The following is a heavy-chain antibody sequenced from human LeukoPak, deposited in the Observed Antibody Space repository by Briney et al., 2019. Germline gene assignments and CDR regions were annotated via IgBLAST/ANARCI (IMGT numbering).Heavy chain of an antibody. CDR3: ARIRGFGADYYYYYMDV. Sequence: SETLSLTCTVSGDSISSGFYYWSWIRQPAGKGLEWIGRIFTSGSTNYNPSLKSRVTISIDTSKNQFSLKLSSVTAADTAAYYCARIRGFGADYYYYYMDVWGKGTTATVSS. CDR2: IFTSGST. D-gene: IGHD3-10*01. CDR1: GDSISSGFYY. V-gene: IGHV4-61*02. J-gene: IGHJ6*03.